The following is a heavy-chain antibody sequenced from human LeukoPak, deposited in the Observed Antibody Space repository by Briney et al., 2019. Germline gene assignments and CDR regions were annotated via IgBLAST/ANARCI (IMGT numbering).Heavy chain of an antibody. Sequence: GGTLRLSCAAPGFTFSSYAMHWVRQAPGKGLEWVAVISYDGSNKYYADSVKGRFTISRDNSKNTKYLQMDSLRAEDTAVYYCARDRFNFDLWGRGTLVTVSS. CDR1: GFTFSSYA. V-gene: IGHV3-30*04. CDR2: ISYDGSNK. J-gene: IGHJ2*01. D-gene: IGHD1-14*01. CDR3: ARDRFNFDL.